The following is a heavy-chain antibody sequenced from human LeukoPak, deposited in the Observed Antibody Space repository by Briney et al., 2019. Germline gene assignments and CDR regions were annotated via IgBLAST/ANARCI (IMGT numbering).Heavy chain of an antibody. D-gene: IGHD3-22*01. CDR2: ISGSGGST. CDR1: RFTFNNYA. CDR3: APRNTMIVVVPPPFDY. V-gene: IGHV3-23*01. J-gene: IGHJ4*02. Sequence: TGGSLRLSCAASRFTFNNYAMSWVRQAPGKGLEWVSAISGSGGSTYYADSVKGRFTISRDNSKNTLYLQMNSLRAEDTAVYYCAPRNTMIVVVPPPFDYWGQGTLVTVSS.